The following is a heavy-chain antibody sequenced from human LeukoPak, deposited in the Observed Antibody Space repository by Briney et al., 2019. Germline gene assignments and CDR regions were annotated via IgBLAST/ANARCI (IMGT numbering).Heavy chain of an antibody. CDR2: IDPNSGGT. D-gene: IGHD6-19*01. J-gene: IGHJ5*02. CDR3: ARARRESSGWYFWFDP. Sequence: ASVKVSCKASGYTFTGYYMHWVRQAPGQGLEWMRWIDPNSGGTNYAQKFQGRVTMTRDTSISTTYMELSSPRSDDTAVYYCARARRESSGWYFWFDPWGQGSLVTVSS. V-gene: IGHV1-2*02. CDR1: GYTFTGYY.